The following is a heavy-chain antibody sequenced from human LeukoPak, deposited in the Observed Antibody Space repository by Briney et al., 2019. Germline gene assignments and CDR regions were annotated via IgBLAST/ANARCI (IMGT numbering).Heavy chain of an antibody. CDR3: ARVKADYYGSGSYIP. V-gene: IGHV3-23*01. CDR2: ISGSGGTT. Sequence: PGGSLRPSCAASGFTFSSYGMTWVRQAPGKGLEWVSTISGSGGTTYYADSVKGRFTISRDNSKNTLYLQMNSLRSEDTAVYYCARVKADYYGSGSYIPWGQGTLVTVSS. D-gene: IGHD3-10*01. CDR1: GFTFSSYG. J-gene: IGHJ5*02.